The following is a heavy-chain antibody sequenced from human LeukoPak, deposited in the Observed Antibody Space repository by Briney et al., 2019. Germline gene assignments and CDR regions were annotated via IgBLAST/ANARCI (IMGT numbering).Heavy chain of an antibody. CDR1: GYTFTNYA. V-gene: IGHV7-4-1*02. CDR2: INTDTGNP. J-gene: IGHJ5*02. D-gene: IGHD2-2*01. CDR3: ARTLFGDQYQLLHNWFDP. Sequence: ASVKVSCKASGYTFTNYAMDWVRQAPGQGLEWMGWINTDTGNPTYAQGFTRRLVFSLDTSASTAYLQISSLKAEDTAVYYCARTLFGDQYQLLHNWFDPWGQGTLVTVSS.